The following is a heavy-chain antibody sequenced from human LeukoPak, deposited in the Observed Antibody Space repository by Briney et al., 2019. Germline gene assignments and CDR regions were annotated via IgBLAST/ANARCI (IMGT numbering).Heavy chain of an antibody. CDR1: GYTFTSYG. J-gene: IGHJ1*01. D-gene: IGHD1-26*01. Sequence: ASVKVSFKASGYTFTSYGISWVRQAPGQGLECMGWISASIGNTDYAQKLPGRVTMTTDTSTRTAYMELRSLRCDDTAVYYCTRDRTPSHVWAEYFQHWGQGTLVTVSS. CDR3: TRDRTPSHVWAEYFQH. V-gene: IGHV1-18*01. CDR2: ISASIGNT.